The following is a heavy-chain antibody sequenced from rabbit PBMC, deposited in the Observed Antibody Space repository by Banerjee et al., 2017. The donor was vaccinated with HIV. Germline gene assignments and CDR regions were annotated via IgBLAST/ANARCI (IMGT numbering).Heavy chain of an antibody. CDR3: ARGDGAYAGYDGL. J-gene: IGHJ4*01. CDR2: MDAGSSGNT. D-gene: IGHD7-1*01. CDR1: GFSFSSSYY. V-gene: IGHV1S40*01. Sequence: QSLEESGGDLVKPGASLTLTCTASGFSFSSSYYMSWVRQAPGKGLEWIACMDAGSSGNTNYASWAKGRFTISKTSSTTVTLQMTSLTAADTATYFCARGDGAYAGYDGLWGPGTLVTVS.